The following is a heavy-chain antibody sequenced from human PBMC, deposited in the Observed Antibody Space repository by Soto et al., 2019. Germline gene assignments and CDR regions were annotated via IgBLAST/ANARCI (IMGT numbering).Heavy chain of an antibody. CDR3: ARGSESFDL. CDR1: GYTFHNYG. V-gene: IGHV1-18*01. Sequence: QVLLMQSGPEVKKPGASVKVSCKASGYTFHNYGISWVRQVPGQGLEWMGWISGYNGNTNYAPKIQGRVTVTRDTSTATPYMELRSLRSDDTAIYYCARGSESFDLWGQGTLVTVSS. D-gene: IGHD1-26*01. J-gene: IGHJ4*02. CDR2: ISGYNGNT.